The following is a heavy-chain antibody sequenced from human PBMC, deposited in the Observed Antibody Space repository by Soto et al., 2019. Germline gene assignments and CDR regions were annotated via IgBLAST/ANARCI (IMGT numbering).Heavy chain of an antibody. Sequence: PYERLSLTCVVCRGSISSRTHYWGCIRQPPGKGLEWIGNIYYSGSTYYNACLKVRVTISADTSKSQCSLNLSSVTAADTAVYCCARRHMAASEGWFDPWGQGTLGTVSS. CDR3: ARRHMAASEGWFDP. CDR1: RGSISSRTHY. J-gene: IGHJ5*02. D-gene: IGHD6-25*01. CDR2: IYYSGST. V-gene: IGHV4-39*01.